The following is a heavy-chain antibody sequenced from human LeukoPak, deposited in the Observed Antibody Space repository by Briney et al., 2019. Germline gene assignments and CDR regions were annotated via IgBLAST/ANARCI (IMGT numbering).Heavy chain of an antibody. CDR1: GFTFSSYS. CDR2: ISSSSSYI. V-gene: IGHV3-21*01. Sequence: PGGSLRLSCAASGFTFSSYSMNWVRQAPGKGLEWVSSISSSSSYIYYADSVKGRFTISRDNAKNSLYLQMNSLRAEDTAVYYCARASFGSSTSLIDYWGQGTLVTVSS. J-gene: IGHJ4*02. CDR3: ARASFGSSTSLIDY. D-gene: IGHD2-2*01.